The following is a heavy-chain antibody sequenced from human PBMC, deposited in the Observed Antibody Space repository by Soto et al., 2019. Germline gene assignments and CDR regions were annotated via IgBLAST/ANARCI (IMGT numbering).Heavy chain of an antibody. CDR2: INPNSGGT. Sequence: ASVKVSCKASGYTFTGYYMHWVRQAPGQGLEWMGWINPNSGGTNYAQKFQGWVTMTRDTSISTAYMELSRLRSDDTAVYYCARADVGGSGSYYKWVALDYYYYRMDVWGPAPTVTVS. D-gene: IGHD3-10*01. CDR3: ARADVGGSGSYYKWVALDYYYYRMDV. J-gene: IGHJ6*02. V-gene: IGHV1-2*04. CDR1: GYTFTGYY.